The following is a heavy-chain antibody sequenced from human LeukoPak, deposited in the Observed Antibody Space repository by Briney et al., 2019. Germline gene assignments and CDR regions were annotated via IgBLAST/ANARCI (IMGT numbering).Heavy chain of an antibody. CDR3: AKETYSSGWYPYFDY. D-gene: IGHD6-19*01. V-gene: IGHV3-23*01. CDR1: GFTFSSYA. CDR2: ISGSGGST. J-gene: IGHJ4*02. Sequence: LGGSLRLSCVASGFTFSSYAMSWVRQAPGKGLEWVSGISGSGGSTYYADPVKGRFTISRDNSKNTLFLQMNSLRAEDTAVYYCAKETYSSGWYPYFDYWGQGTLVTVSS.